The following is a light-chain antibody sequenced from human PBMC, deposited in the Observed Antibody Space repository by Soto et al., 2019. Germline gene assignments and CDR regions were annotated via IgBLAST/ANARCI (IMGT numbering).Light chain of an antibody. V-gene: IGKV1-13*02. J-gene: IGKJ3*01. CDR3: QQFNSYPIFT. CDR1: QGISSA. Sequence: AIQLTQSPSSLSASVGDRVTITCRASQGISSALVWYQQKPGKAPKLLIYDASSLESGVPSRFSGSGTGTDFPLTISSLQPEDFSTYYCQQFNSYPIFTFGPGTKVDIK. CDR2: DAS.